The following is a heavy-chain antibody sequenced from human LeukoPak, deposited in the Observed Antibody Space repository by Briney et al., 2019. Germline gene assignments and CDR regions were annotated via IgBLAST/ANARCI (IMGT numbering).Heavy chain of an antibody. Sequence: GGSLRLSCAASGFTFSTYWMHWVRQVPGKGLVWVSRVNREGTTSAYADSVKGRFTISRDNDKNTLYLQMNSLRAEDTAVYYCARGARGYSGYFPYWGQGTLVTVSS. V-gene: IGHV3-74*01. CDR1: GFTFSTYW. J-gene: IGHJ4*02. CDR3: ARGARGYSGYFPY. CDR2: VNREGTTS. D-gene: IGHD5-12*01.